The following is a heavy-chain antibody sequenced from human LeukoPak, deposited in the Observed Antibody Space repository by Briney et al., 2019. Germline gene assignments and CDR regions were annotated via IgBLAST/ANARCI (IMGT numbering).Heavy chain of an antibody. CDR1: GFTFSSYE. CDR2: ISSSGSTI. V-gene: IGHV3-48*03. J-gene: IGHJ6*02. Sequence: GGSLRLSCAASGFTFSSYEMNWGRQAPGEGLEWVSYISSSGSTIYYADSVKGRFTISRDNAKNSLYLQMNSLRAEDTAVYYCARRYYYYGMDVWGQGTTVTVSS. CDR3: ARRYYYYGMDV.